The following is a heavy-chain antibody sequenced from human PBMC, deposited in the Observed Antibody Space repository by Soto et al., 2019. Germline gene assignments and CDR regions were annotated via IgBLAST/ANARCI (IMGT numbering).Heavy chain of an antibody. D-gene: IGHD6-13*01. CDR2: LTWNSESI. J-gene: IGHJ5*02. CDR1: GFRFADYT. CDR3: AKGAISGTLNWFDP. V-gene: IGHV3-9*01. Sequence: SLRLSCAASGFRFADYTMHGVRQAAGKGLEWVSGLTWNSESIAYADSVKGRFTISRDNAKNSLYLQMNSLRAEDTAFYFCAKGAISGTLNWFDPWGQGTLVTVSS.